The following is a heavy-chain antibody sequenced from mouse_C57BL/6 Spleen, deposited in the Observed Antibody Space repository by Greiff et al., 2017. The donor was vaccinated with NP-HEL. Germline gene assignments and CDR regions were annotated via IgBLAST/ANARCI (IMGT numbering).Heavy chain of an antibody. V-gene: IGHV1-50*01. Sequence: QVQLQQPGAELVKPGASVKLSCKASGHTFTSYWMQWVKQRPGQGLEWIGEIDPSDSYTNYNQKFKGKATLTVDTSSSTAYMQLSSLTSEDSAVYYCARTYGNSDYWGQGTTLTVSS. CDR2: IDPSDSYT. D-gene: IGHD2-1*01. CDR1: GHTFTSYW. CDR3: ARTYGNSDY. J-gene: IGHJ2*01.